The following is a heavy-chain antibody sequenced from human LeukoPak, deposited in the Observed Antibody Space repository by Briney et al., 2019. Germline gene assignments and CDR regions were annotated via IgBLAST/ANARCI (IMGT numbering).Heavy chain of an antibody. D-gene: IGHD2-21*02. V-gene: IGHV4-34*01. CDR3: AGTSVVVTAVHDY. Sequence: PSETLSLTCAVYGGSFSGYYWSWIRQPPGKGLEWIGEINHSGSTNYNPSLKSRVTISVDTSKNQFSLKLSSVTAADTAVYYCAGTSVVVTAVHDYWGQGTLVTVSS. J-gene: IGHJ4*02. CDR2: INHSGST. CDR1: GGSFSGYY.